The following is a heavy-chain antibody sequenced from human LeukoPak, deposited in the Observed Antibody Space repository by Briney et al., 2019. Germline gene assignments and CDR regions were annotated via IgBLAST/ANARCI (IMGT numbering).Heavy chain of an antibody. D-gene: IGHD5-12*01. Sequence: NPGGSLRLSCAASGFTFSDYYMSWIRQAPGKGLEWVSCISSSGSTIYYADSVKGRFTISRDNAKNSLYLQMNSLRAEDTAVYYCARYVWLRKSAGLDYWGQGTLVTVSS. J-gene: IGHJ4*02. V-gene: IGHV3-11*04. CDR3: ARYVWLRKSAGLDY. CDR1: GFTFSDYY. CDR2: ISSSGSTI.